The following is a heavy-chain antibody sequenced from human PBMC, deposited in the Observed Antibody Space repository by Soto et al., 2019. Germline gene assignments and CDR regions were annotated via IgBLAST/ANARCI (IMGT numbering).Heavy chain of an antibody. CDR3: ARGPGGYTHDWFDP. Sequence: QVQLVQSGAEVKKPGASVKVSCKASGYTFTSYDINWVRQATGQGLEWMGWMNPNSGNTGYAQKFQGRVTMTRNPSRSKGYMELSHLGSEDTGGFFWARGPGGYTHDWFDPWGQGTLVTVSS. J-gene: IGHJ5*02. CDR2: MNPNSGNT. D-gene: IGHD5-12*01. CDR1: GYTFTSYD. V-gene: IGHV1-8*01.